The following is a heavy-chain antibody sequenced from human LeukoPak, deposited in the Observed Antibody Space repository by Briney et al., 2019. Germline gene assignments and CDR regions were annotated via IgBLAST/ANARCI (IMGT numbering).Heavy chain of an antibody. D-gene: IGHD3-3*01. V-gene: IGHV3-33*01. Sequence: PGRSLRLSCAASGFTFSSYGMHWVRQAPGKGLEWVAVIWYDGSNKYYADSVKGRFTISRDNSENTLYLQMNSLRAEDTAVYYCAREGSSDDFWSGYYALIPFDYWGQGTLVTVSS. CDR3: AREGSSDDFWSGYYALIPFDY. CDR2: IWYDGSNK. J-gene: IGHJ4*02. CDR1: GFTFSSYG.